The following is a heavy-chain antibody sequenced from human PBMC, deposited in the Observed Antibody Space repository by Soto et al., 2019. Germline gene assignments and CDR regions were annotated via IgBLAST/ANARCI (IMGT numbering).Heavy chain of an antibody. CDR2: INPSGGST. CDR3: ARGRRDGYNTFDY. D-gene: IGHD5-12*01. CDR1: GYNFTSYE. V-gene: IGHV1-46*01. Sequence: QVQLVQSGAEVKKPGASVKVSCKASGYNFTSYEMYWVRQAPGQGLEWMGIINPSGGSTTYAQKFQGRVTRTRDTSTRTVYMELSSLRSEDTAVYYCARGRRDGYNTFDYWGQGTLVTVSS. J-gene: IGHJ4*02.